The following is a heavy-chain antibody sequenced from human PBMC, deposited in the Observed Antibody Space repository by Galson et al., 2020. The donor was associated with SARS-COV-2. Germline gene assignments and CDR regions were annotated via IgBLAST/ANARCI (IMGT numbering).Heavy chain of an antibody. CDR1: GGSISRYS. V-gene: IGHV4-59*01. J-gene: IGHJ3*02. D-gene: IGHD3-9*01. CDR3: ARARTTYYDILTGYYLVAFDI. Sequence: SQTLSLTCTVPGGSISRYSWSWIRQTPGKRLEWIGYIYYSGSTNYNHSIKSQVTISVDTSKNQFSLKLSSVTAADTAGYYCARARTTYYDILTGYYLVAFDIWGQGTMVTVSS. CDR2: IYYSGST.